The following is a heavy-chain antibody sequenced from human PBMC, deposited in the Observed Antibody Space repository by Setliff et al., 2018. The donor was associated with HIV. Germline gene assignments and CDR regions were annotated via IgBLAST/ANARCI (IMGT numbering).Heavy chain of an antibody. J-gene: IGHJ5*02. CDR2: VYYTGKT. Sequence: SETLSLTCSVSGGSIVIGGFYYSWIRHRPGKGLEWIGTVYYTGKTYYNPSLQSRLTMSADTSKNQFSLKLSSVTAADTAVYYCARGGRSLAAQTWFDPWGQGTLVTAPQ. V-gene: IGHV4-31*03. CDR1: GGSIVIGGFY. D-gene: IGHD6-6*01. CDR3: ARGGRSLAAQTWFDP.